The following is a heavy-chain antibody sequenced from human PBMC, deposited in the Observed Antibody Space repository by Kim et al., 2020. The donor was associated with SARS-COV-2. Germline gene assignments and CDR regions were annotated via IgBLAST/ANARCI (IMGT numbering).Heavy chain of an antibody. V-gene: IGHV1-46*01. CDR1: GYTFTSYY. J-gene: IGHJ4*02. Sequence: ASVKVSCKASGYTFTSYYMNWVRQAPGQGLEWMGIINPSGGSTSYAQKFQGRVTMTRDTSTSTVYMELSSLRSEDTAVYYCARTCSGGSCSTERYYFDYWGQGTLVTVSS. CDR3: ARTCSGGSCSTERYYFDY. CDR2: INPSGGST. D-gene: IGHD2-15*01.